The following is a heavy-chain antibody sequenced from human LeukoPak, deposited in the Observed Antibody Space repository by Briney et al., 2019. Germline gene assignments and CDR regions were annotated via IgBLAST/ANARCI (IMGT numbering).Heavy chain of an antibody. D-gene: IGHD3-22*01. CDR3: AKSSVYDSEGYFDY. Sequence: GGSLRLSCAASGFTFDDHAMHWVRQAPGKGLEWVSGPSWNSYNTGYAHSVKGRFTISRDNAKNSLYLQMNSLRAEDTALYYCAKSSVYDSEGYFDYWGQGTLVTVSS. J-gene: IGHJ4*02. V-gene: IGHV3-9*01. CDR2: PSWNSYNT. CDR1: GFTFDDHA.